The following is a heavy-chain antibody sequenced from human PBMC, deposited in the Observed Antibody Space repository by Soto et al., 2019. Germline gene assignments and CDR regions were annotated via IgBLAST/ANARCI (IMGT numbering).Heavy chain of an antibody. D-gene: IGHD1-20*01. V-gene: IGHV4-59*08. J-gene: IGHJ4*02. CDR3: ARGINLSF. Sequence: PSGTLFLPLTVSGCFLSRFYLSWIRQPPGKGLEWIGYIYYSGSTNYNPSLKSRVTISVDTSKNQFSLKLSSVTAADKAVYYCARGINLSFWGQGTLVTVSS. CDR1: GCFLSRFY. CDR2: IYYSGST.